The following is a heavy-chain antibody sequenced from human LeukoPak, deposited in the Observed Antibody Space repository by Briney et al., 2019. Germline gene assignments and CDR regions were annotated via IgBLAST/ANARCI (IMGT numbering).Heavy chain of an antibody. D-gene: IGHD4-17*01. CDR2: FDPKDGET. J-gene: IGHJ5*02. Sequence: GASVKVSCKVSGYTLTELSMHWVRQAPGKGLEWMGGFDPKDGETIYAQKFQGRVTMTEDTSTDTAYMELSSLRSEDTAVYYCATTYGDYEDWFDPWGQGTLVTVSS. V-gene: IGHV1-24*01. CDR3: ATTYGDYEDWFDP. CDR1: GYTLTELS.